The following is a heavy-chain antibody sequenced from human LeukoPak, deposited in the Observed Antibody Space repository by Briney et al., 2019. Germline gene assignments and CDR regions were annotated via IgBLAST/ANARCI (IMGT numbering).Heavy chain of an antibody. D-gene: IGHD7-27*01. CDR2: IYHSGST. V-gene: IGHV4-38-2*01. J-gene: IGHJ4*02. Sequence: SETLSLTCAVYGGSFSGYYWGWIRQPPGKGLEWIGSIYHSGSTYYNPSLKSRVTISVDTSKNQFSLKLSSVTAADTAVYYCARRVSSKLGTYYFDYWGQGTLVTVSS. CDR1: GGSFSGYY. CDR3: ARRVSSKLGTYYFDY.